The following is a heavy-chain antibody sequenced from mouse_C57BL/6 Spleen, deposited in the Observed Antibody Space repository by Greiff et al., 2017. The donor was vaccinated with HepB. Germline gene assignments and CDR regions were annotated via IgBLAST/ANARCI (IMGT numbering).Heavy chain of an antibody. D-gene: IGHD1-1*01. Sequence: VMLVESGAELARPGASVKLSCKASGYTFTSYGISWVKQRTGQGLEWIGEIYPRSGNTYYNEKFKGKATLTADKSSSTAYMELRSLTSEDSAVYFCARGDGSRHWYFDVWGTGTTVTVSS. CDR2: IYPRSGNT. CDR3: ARGDGSRHWYFDV. J-gene: IGHJ1*03. CDR1: GYTFTSYG. V-gene: IGHV1-81*01.